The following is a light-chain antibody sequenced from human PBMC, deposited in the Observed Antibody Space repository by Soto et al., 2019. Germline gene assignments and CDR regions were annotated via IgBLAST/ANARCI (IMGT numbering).Light chain of an antibody. J-gene: IGKJ5*01. CDR1: QSVSSSY. CDR3: QQYGSSPTT. Sequence: EIVLTQSPGTRSLSPGERATLSCRASQSVSSSYLAWYQQKPGQAPRPLIYGASSRATGIPDRFSGSGSGTDFTLTISRLEPEAFAVYYCQQYGSSPTTFGQGTRLEI. V-gene: IGKV3-20*01. CDR2: GAS.